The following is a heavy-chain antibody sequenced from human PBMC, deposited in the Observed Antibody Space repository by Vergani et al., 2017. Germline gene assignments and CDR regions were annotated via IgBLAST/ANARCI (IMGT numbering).Heavy chain of an antibody. J-gene: IGHJ4*02. Sequence: EVQLLESGGGLVQPGGSLRLTCAASEFTFSNYAMNWVRQAPGKGLEWVSGIIGSGVSAYYTDSVKGRFTISRDNSKNMLFLQMNNLRTEDTAIYYCAKDPAPYCGGDCGFDYWGQGTLVTVSS. D-gene: IGHD2-21*01. V-gene: IGHV3-23*01. CDR1: EFTFSNYA. CDR2: IIGSGVSA. CDR3: AKDPAPYCGGDCGFDY.